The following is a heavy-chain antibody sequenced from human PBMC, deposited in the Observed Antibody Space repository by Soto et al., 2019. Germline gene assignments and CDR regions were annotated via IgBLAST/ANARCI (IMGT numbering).Heavy chain of an antibody. CDR3: ARGETIFGVVSAFDI. V-gene: IGHV4-61*08. J-gene: IGHJ3*02. Sequence: SETLSLTCTVSGGSISSRGFYWTWIRQHPGKGLEWIGYIYYSGSTNYNPSLKSRVTISVDTSKNQFSLKLSSVTAADTAVYYCARGETIFGVVSAFDIWGQGTMVTVSS. CDR2: IYYSGST. D-gene: IGHD3-3*01. CDR1: GGSISSRGFY.